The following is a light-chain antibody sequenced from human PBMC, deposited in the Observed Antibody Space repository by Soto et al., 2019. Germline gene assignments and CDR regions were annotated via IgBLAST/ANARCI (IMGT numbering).Light chain of an antibody. J-gene: IGLJ1*01. CDR1: SSDVGSYNR. CDR3: SSYTSGNTYV. Sequence: QSALTQPPSVSGSPGQSVTISCTGTSSDVGSYNRVSWYQQPPGTAPKLMIYDVSNRPSGVPDRFSGSKSGNTASLTISGLQAEDEADYYCSSYTSGNTYVFGTGTKVTVL. V-gene: IGLV2-18*02. CDR2: DVS.